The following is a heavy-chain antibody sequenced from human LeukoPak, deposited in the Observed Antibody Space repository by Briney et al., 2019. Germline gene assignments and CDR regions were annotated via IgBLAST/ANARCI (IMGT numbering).Heavy chain of an antibody. Sequence: SETLSLTCTVSGASIKSGSYYWSWVRQPAGKGLEWIMHFHTDGGTNYNSSLKSRVTMSLDRSKTLCSLKLSAVTAADTAVYFCATRFCSGMHCAGNFDYWGQGTLLTVSS. V-gene: IGHV4-61*09. CDR1: GASIKSGSYY. CDR2: FHTDGGT. D-gene: IGHD2-15*01. J-gene: IGHJ4*02. CDR3: ATRFCSGMHCAGNFDY.